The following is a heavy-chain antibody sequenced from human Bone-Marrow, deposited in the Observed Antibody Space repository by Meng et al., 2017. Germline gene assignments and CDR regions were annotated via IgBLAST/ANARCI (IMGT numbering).Heavy chain of an antibody. D-gene: IGHD1-1*01. CDR2: ISVSGGNT. V-gene: IGHV3-23*01. CDR3: ATKTTELDN. J-gene: IGHJ4*02. CDR1: GFTFSSYA. Sequence: GESPKISCAASGFTFSSYAMNWVRQAPGKGLEWVSLISVSGGNTYYADSVKGRFTISRDNSKNTLYLQMNSLRAEDTAVYYCATKTTELDNWGQGTQVTVS.